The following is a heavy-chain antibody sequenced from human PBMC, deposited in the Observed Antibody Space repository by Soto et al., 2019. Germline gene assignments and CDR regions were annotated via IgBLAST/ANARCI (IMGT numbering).Heavy chain of an antibody. Sequence: QVQLVQSGAEVKKPGSSVKVSCKASGGTFSSYAISWVRQAPGQGLEWMGGIIPIFGTANYAQKFQGRVTITADESTSPAYMELSSLRSEDTAVYYCARDGYYYGSGTRGYGMDVWGQGTTVTVSS. D-gene: IGHD3-10*01. V-gene: IGHV1-69*12. CDR3: ARDGYYYGSGTRGYGMDV. CDR2: IIPIFGTA. J-gene: IGHJ6*02. CDR1: GGTFSSYA.